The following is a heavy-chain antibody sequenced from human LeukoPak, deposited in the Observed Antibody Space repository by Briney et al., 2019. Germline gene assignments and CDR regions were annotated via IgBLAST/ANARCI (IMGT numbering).Heavy chain of an antibody. Sequence: GGSLRLSCAASGFTFSSIAMSWVRQAPDKGLEWVSTISGSGGGTYYADSVKGRFTISRDDSKNTLYLQMNSLRADDTAVYYCAKDLGRYRNNFFDYWGQGDLVTVSS. J-gene: IGHJ4*02. CDR1: GFTFSSIA. V-gene: IGHV3-23*01. D-gene: IGHD1-26*01. CDR3: AKDLGRYRNNFFDY. CDR2: ISGSGGGT.